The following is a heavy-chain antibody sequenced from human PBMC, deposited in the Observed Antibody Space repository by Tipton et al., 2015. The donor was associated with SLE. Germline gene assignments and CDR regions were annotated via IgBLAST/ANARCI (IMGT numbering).Heavy chain of an antibody. CDR1: GGSLSGYY. V-gene: IGHV4-34*01. D-gene: IGHD3-3*01. CDR2: INHRGST. Sequence: LRLSCTVYGGSLSGYYWSWTRQPPGKGREWIGEINHRGSTNYNPSLKSRVTISVDTSKNQFSLKLSSVTAADTAVYYCARHDQQRDAFDIWGQGTLVTVSS. CDR3: ARHDQQRDAFDI. J-gene: IGHJ3*02.